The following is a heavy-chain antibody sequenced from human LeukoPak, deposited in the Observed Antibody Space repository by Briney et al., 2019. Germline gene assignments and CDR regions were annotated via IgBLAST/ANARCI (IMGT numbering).Heavy chain of an antibody. V-gene: IGHV3-7*01. CDR1: GFTFSNYW. CDR3: ARAFHGSGSYYNRVDY. CDR2: IKQDGSEK. D-gene: IGHD3-10*01. J-gene: IGHJ4*02. Sequence: GGSLRLSCAASGFTFSNYWMSWVRQAPGKGLEWVANIKQDGSEKYYVDSVKGRFTISRDNSKNTLYLQMNSLRAEDTAVYYCARAFHGSGSYYNRVDYWGQGTLVTVSS.